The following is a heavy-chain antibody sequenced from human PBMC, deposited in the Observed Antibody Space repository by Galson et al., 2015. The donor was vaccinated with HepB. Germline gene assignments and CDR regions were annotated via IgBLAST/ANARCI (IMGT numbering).Heavy chain of an antibody. CDR2: IKNDGSST. Sequence: SLRLSCAASGFTLSSYWMHWVRQAPEKGLEWVSRIKNDGSSTSYADSVKGRFTISRDNAKNTMYLQMNSLRADDTAVYYCARDGDGRWLPIDYWGQGTLVTVSS. CDR3: ARDGDGRWLPIDY. V-gene: IGHV3-74*01. D-gene: IGHD5-24*01. CDR1: GFTLSSYW. J-gene: IGHJ4*02.